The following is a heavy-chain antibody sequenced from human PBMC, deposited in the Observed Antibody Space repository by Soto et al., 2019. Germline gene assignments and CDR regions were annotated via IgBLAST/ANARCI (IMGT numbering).Heavy chain of an antibody. Sequence: ETLSLTCTVSGGSMSSYYWSWIRQPPGKGLEWIGYIYYGGNTNYNPSLKSRVTISLDTSKNQFSLKLSPVTAADTAVYYCARDRYTTGWYYFDPWGQGTLVTVSS. CDR2: IYYGGNT. J-gene: IGHJ5*02. CDR1: GGSMSSYY. V-gene: IGHV4-59*01. D-gene: IGHD6-19*01. CDR3: ARDRYTTGWYYFDP.